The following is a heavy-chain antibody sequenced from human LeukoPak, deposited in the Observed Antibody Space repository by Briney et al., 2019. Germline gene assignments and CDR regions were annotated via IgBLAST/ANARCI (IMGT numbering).Heavy chain of an antibody. J-gene: IGHJ3*02. CDR2: IKQDGREK. CDR3: ARDGDFWSAQGAFDI. Sequence: GGSLRLSCAASGFTFSNYWMSWVRQAPGKGLEWVANIKQDGREKYYVDSVKGRFTISRDNAKNSLYLQMNSLRAEDTAVYYCARDGDFWSAQGAFDIWGQGTMVTVS. CDR1: GFTFSNYW. V-gene: IGHV3-7*01. D-gene: IGHD3-3*01.